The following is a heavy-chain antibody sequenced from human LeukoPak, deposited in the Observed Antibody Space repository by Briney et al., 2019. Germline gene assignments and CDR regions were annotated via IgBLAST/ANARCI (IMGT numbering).Heavy chain of an antibody. Sequence: PGGSLRLSCAASGFTVSSNYMSWVRQAPGKGLEWVSAISGSGGSTYYADSVKGRFTISRDNSKNTLYLQMNSLRAEDTAVYYCAKELIEVVATITGTYYYHYMDVWGKGTTVTISS. CDR2: ISGSGGST. V-gene: IGHV3-23*01. J-gene: IGHJ6*03. D-gene: IGHD5-12*01. CDR1: GFTVSSNY. CDR3: AKELIEVVATITGTYYYHYMDV.